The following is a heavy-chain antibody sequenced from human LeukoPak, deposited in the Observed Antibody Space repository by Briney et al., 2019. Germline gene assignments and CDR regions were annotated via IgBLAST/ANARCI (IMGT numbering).Heavy chain of an antibody. CDR3: ARQKMDYSNKRVDY. V-gene: IGHV4-39*01. CDR1: GGSISSSSYY. Sequence: SETLSLTCTVSGGSISSSSYYWGWIRQPPGKGLEWIGSIYYSGSTYYNPSLKSRVTISVDTSKNQFSLKLSSVTAADTAVYYCARQKMDYSNKRVDYWGQGTLVTVSS. J-gene: IGHJ4*02. CDR2: IYYSGST. D-gene: IGHD4-11*01.